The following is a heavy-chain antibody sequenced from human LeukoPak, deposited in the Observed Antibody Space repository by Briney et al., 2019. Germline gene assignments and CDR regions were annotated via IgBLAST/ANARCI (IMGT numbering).Heavy chain of an antibody. V-gene: IGHV1-69*05. CDR2: IIPIFGTA. J-gene: IGHJ4*02. Sequence: ASVKVSCKASGGTFSSYAISWVRQAPGQGLEWMGGIIPIFGTANYAQKFQGRVTITTDESTSTAYMELSSLRSEDAAVYYCARARYSSRRIFDYWGQGTLVTVSS. CDR1: GGTFSSYA. CDR3: ARARYSSRRIFDY. D-gene: IGHD6-13*01.